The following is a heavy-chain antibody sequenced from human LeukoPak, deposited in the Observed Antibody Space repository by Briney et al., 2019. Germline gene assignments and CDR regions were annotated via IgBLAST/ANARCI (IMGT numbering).Heavy chain of an antibody. CDR2: IYYSGST. J-gene: IGHJ4*02. V-gene: IGHV4-39*01. CDR1: GGSISSSSYY. CDR3: ARGPRPPNFDY. Sequence: SETLSLTCTVSGGSISSSSYYWGWIRQPPGKGLEWIGSIYYSGSTYYNPSLKSRVTISVDTSKNQFSLKLSSVTAADTAVYYCARGPRPPNFDYWGQGTLVTVSS.